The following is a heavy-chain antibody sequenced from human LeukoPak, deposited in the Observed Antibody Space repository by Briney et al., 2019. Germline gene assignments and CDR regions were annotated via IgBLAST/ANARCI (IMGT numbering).Heavy chain of an antibody. CDR2: ISGSSRNNI. J-gene: IGHJ5*02. CDR3: ATTGLLGDIP. Sequence: GGSLRLSCAASGFTFSRYNMNWVRQAPGKGLEWVSLISGSSRNNIYYVDSVKGRFTISRDNAKKSVYLQMNSLRAEDTAVYYCATTGLLGDIPWGQGTLVTVSS. D-gene: IGHD2-21*01. CDR1: GFTFSRYN. V-gene: IGHV3-21*04.